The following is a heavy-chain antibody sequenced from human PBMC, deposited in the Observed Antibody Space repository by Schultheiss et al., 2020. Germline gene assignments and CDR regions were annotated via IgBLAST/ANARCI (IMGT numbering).Heavy chain of an antibody. CDR3: ARGVEYDSSGYYQYYYYYYMDV. Sequence: GGSLRLSCAASGFTFSSYAMSWVRQAPGKGLEWVSAISGSGGSTYYADSVKGRFTISRDNSKNTLYLQMNSLRAEDTAVYYCARGVEYDSSGYYQYYYYYYMDVWGKGTTVTVSS. CDR2: ISGSGGST. CDR1: GFTFSSYA. D-gene: IGHD3-22*01. J-gene: IGHJ6*03. V-gene: IGHV3-23*01.